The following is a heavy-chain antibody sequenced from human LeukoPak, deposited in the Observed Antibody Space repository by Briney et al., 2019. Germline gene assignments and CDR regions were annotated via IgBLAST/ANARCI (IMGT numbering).Heavy chain of an antibody. CDR3: ARRGLVRAAFEI. CDR1: GGSISSYY. J-gene: IGHJ3*02. D-gene: IGHD6-19*01. V-gene: IGHV4-59*08. Sequence: SETLSLTCTVSGGSISSYYWSWIRQPPGKGLEWIGYIYYSGSTNYNPSLKSRVTISVDTSKNQFSLKLSSVTAADTAVYYWARRGLVRAAFEIWGQGTMVTVSS. CDR2: IYYSGST.